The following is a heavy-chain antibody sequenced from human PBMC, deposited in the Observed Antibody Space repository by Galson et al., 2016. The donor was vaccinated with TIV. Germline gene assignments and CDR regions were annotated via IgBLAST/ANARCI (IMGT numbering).Heavy chain of an antibody. Sequence: SLRLSCAASGFTFSDYGMHWVRQAPGKGLEWVAVISYDGSDQYYAGSVKGRFTISRDNSKNTLYLQMNSLRSDDTAMYYCAKDLRLYGDYFRHYFDYWGQGTLVTVSS. CDR3: AKDLRLYGDYFRHYFDY. CDR1: GFTFSDYG. V-gene: IGHV3-30*18. CDR2: ISYDGSDQ. J-gene: IGHJ4*02. D-gene: IGHD4-17*01.